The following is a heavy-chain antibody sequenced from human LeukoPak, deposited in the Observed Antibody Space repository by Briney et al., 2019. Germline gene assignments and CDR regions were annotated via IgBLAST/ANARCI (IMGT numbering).Heavy chain of an antibody. J-gene: IGHJ6*02. CDR2: ICPGDSNV. CDR1: GYNFINYW. V-gene: IGHV5-51*01. Sequence: GESLKISCKGSGYNFINYWIAWVRQVPGKGLEWMGFICPGDSNVRYSPSFQGQITISADKSINTAYLQWNSLQASGTAIYYCVRYGMDVWGQGTTVTVSS. CDR3: VRYGMDV.